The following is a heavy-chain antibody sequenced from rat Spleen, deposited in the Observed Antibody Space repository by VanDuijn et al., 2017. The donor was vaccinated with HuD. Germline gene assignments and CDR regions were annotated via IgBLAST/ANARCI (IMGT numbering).Heavy chain of an antibody. CDR3: ARYNSGPDWYFDF. V-gene: IGHV3-3*01. CDR1: GYSITSGYG. J-gene: IGHJ1*01. D-gene: IGHD4-3*01. Sequence: EVQLQESGPGLVKPSQSLSLTCSVTGYSITSGYGWNWIRKFPGNKLEWMGSINSAGSTNYNPPLKSQISITRDTSKNQFFLQLTSVTTEDTATYYCARYNSGPDWYFDFWGPGTMVTVSS. CDR2: INSAGST.